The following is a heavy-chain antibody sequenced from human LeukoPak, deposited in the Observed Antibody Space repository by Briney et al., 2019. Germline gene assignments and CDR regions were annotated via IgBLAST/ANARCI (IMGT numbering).Heavy chain of an antibody. Sequence: GGSLRLSCAASGFTFSSYGMHWVRQAPGEGLEWVAVISYDGSNKYYADSVKGRFTISRDNSKNTLYLQMNSLRAEDTAVYYCAKAGYSSGWYLNYYYYYGMDVWGKGTTVTVSS. CDR3: AKAGYSSGWYLNYYYYYGMDV. V-gene: IGHV3-30*18. J-gene: IGHJ6*04. D-gene: IGHD6-19*01. CDR2: ISYDGSNK. CDR1: GFTFSSYG.